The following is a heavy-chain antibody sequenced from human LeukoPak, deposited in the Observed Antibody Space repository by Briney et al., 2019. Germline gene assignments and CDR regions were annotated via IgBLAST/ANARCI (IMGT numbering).Heavy chain of an antibody. CDR1: GGTFSSYA. CDR3: ARGPLRFLGGIDY. V-gene: IGHV1-69*13. Sequence: ASVKVSCKASGGTFSSYAISWVRQAPGQGLEWMGGIIPIFGTANYAQKFQGRVTITADDSTSTAYMALSTLRSEDTAVYYCARGPLRFLGGIDYWGQGTLVTVSS. D-gene: IGHD3-3*01. J-gene: IGHJ4*02. CDR2: IIPIFGTA.